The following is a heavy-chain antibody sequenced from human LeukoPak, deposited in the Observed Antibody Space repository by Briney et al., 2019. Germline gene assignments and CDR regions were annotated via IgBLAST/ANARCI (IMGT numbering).Heavy chain of an antibody. J-gene: IGHJ4*02. CDR1: GFTFSSYS. Sequence: GGSLRLSCAASGFTFSSYSMNWVRQPPGKGLEWVSAISGSGGSTYYADSVKGRFTISRDNSKNTLYLQMNSLRAEDTAVYYCANFPDRRDYWGQGTLVTVSS. CDR3: ANFPDRRDY. CDR2: ISGSGGST. V-gene: IGHV3-23*01.